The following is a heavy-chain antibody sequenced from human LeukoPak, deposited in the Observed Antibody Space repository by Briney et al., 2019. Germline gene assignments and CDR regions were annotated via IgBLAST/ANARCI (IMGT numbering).Heavy chain of an antibody. CDR3: ASHKPDFPPSFDN. V-gene: IGHV4-4*09. Sequence: PSETLSLTCTVSGGSISSYYWSWIRQPPGKGLEWIGYIYTSGSTNYNPSLNSRVTISVDTSKNQFSLKLSSVPAADPAVYYCASHKPDFPPSFDNWGKETLVT. J-gene: IGHJ4*02. CDR2: IYTSGST. D-gene: IGHD3/OR15-3a*01. CDR1: GGSISSYY.